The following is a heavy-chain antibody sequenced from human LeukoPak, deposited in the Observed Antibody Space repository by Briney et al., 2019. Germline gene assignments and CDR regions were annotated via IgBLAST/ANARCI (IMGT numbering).Heavy chain of an antibody. Sequence: GESLKISCKGSGYSFTSYWIGWVRQMPGKGLECIGIIYPGDSDTRYSPSFQGQVTISADKSISTAYLQWSSLKASDTAMYYCARHEGYSSSLPLFDYWGQGTLVTVSS. CDR1: GYSFTSYW. CDR2: IYPGDSDT. V-gene: IGHV5-51*01. D-gene: IGHD6-6*01. J-gene: IGHJ4*02. CDR3: ARHEGYSSSLPLFDY.